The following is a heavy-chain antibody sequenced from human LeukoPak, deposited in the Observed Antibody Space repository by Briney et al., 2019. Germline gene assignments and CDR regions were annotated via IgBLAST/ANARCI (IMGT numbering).Heavy chain of an antibody. Sequence: SVRVSCKHSRDTLSGYALSCVRHAPGRGRERRAGLFPIFGTAHSAQTLQSRGSTTPDKSTSTAYIQLNSLRSEDTAVYYCARECSSSGHYFFDIWGQGTMVTVSS. CDR3: ARECSSSGHYFFDI. V-gene: IGHV1-69*06. D-gene: IGHD6-6*01. J-gene: IGHJ3*02. CDR2: LFPIFGTA. CDR1: RDTLSGYA.